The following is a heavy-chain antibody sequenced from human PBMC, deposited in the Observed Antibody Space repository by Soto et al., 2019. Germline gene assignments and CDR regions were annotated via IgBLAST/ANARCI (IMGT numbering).Heavy chain of an antibody. J-gene: IGHJ6*03. CDR3: ARVPHCSGNRYYYYYYYMDV. V-gene: IGHV3-11*01. CDR1: GFTFSDYY. Sequence: GGSLRLSCAASGFTFSDYYMSWIRQAPGKGLEWVSYISSSGSTIYYADSVKGRFTISRDNAKNSLYLQMNSLRAEDTAVYYCARVPHCSGNRYYYYYYYMDVWGKGTTVTVSS. D-gene: IGHD3-10*02. CDR2: ISSSGSTI.